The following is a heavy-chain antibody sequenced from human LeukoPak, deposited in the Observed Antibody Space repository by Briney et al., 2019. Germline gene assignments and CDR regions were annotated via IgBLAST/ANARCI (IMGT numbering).Heavy chain of an antibody. J-gene: IGHJ4*02. CDR1: GGSISSYY. CDR3: ARDSWGRFDY. CDR2: IYTSGTT. V-gene: IGHV4-4*07. Sequence: PSETLSLTCTVSGGSISSYYWSWIRQPAGKGLEWIGRIYTSGTTKYNPSLKSRVTILSDVSKNQFSLNLTSVTAADTAVYYCARDSWGRFDYWGQGTLVAVSS. D-gene: IGHD7-27*01.